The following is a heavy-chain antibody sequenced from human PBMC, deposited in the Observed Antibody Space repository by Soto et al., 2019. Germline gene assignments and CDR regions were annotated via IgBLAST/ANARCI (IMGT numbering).Heavy chain of an antibody. CDR1: GFTFSSYA. CDR3: AKPYYYGSGAPDC. Sequence: GESLKISCAASGFTFSSYAMSWVRQAPGKGLEWVSTISGGGGGTYYADSVKGRFTISRDNSKSTLYLQMNSLRAEDTAVYYCAKPYYYGSGAPDCWGQGTLVTVSS. V-gene: IGHV3-23*01. D-gene: IGHD3-10*01. CDR2: ISGGGGGT. J-gene: IGHJ4*02.